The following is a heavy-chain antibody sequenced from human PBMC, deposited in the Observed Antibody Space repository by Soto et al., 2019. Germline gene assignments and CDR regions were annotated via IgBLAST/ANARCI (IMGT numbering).Heavy chain of an antibody. J-gene: IGHJ6*02. CDR2: IYYSGST. CDR3: ASPYSSSWYDYYYYGMDV. Sequence: SETLSLTCTVSGGSISSSSYYWGWIRQPPGKGLEWIGSIYYSGSTFYNPSLKSRVTISGDTSMHQFSLKLSSVTAADTAVYYCASPYSSSWYDYYYYGMDVWGQGTTVTVSS. D-gene: IGHD6-13*01. CDR1: GGSISSSSYY. V-gene: IGHV4-39*01.